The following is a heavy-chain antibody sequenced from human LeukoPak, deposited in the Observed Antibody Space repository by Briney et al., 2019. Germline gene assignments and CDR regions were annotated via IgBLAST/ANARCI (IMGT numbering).Heavy chain of an antibody. Sequence: PSETLSLTCTVSGGSISSYYWSWIRQPAGKGLEWIGRIYTSGSTNYNPSLKSRVTISVDTSKNQFSLKLSSVTAADTAVYYCARSPPFGFGELSLFDPWGQGTLVTVSS. CDR3: ARSPPFGFGELSLFDP. D-gene: IGHD3-10*01. J-gene: IGHJ5*02. V-gene: IGHV4-4*07. CDR2: IYTSGST. CDR1: GGSISSYY.